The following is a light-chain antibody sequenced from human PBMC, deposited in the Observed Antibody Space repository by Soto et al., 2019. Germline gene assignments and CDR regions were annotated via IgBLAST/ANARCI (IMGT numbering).Light chain of an antibody. J-gene: IGLJ2*01. CDR2: DVS. CDR1: SSDVGGYNY. CDR3: SSYTISTTQV. V-gene: IGLV2-14*01. Sequence: QSVLTQPASVSGSPGQSITISCTGTSSDVGGYNYVSWYQQHPGKAPKVMIYDVSNRPSGVSNRFSGSKSDNTASLTISGLQAEDEADYYCSSYTISTTQVFGGGTKLTVL.